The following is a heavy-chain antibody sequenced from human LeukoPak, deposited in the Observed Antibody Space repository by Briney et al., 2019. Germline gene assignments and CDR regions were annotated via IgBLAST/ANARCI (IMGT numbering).Heavy chain of an antibody. CDR1: GGSMSPYH. CDR2: IYYSGST. V-gene: IGHV4-59*12. D-gene: IGHD6-19*01. CDR3: ARAVSGRFGY. J-gene: IGHJ4*02. Sequence: SETLSLTCTVSGGSMSPYHWGWIRQPPGKGLEWTGYIYYSGSTNYNPSLKSRVTISVDTSKNQFSLKLSSVTAADTAIYYCARAVSGRFGYWGQGTLVTVSS.